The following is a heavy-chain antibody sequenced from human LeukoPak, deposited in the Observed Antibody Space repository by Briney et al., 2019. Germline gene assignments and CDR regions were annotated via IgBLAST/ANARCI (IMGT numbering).Heavy chain of an antibody. CDR3: MRGYGYHHY. Sequence: PGGSLRLSCAASGFTFSSYWMSWVRQAPGKGLEWVADIKQDGSEKYYIDSVKGRFTISRDNAKNSLYLQMNSLRAEDTAVYYCMRGYGYHHYWGQGTLVTVSS. D-gene: IGHD5-18*01. J-gene: IGHJ4*02. CDR2: IKQDGSEK. V-gene: IGHV3-7*03. CDR1: GFTFSSYW.